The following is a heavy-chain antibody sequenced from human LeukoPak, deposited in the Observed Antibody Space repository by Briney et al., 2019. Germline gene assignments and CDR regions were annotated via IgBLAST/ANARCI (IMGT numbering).Heavy chain of an antibody. D-gene: IGHD5-24*01. CDR3: ARDSGRGKRWLQFYFDY. CDR1: GFTFNSYA. J-gene: IGHJ4*02. Sequence: GGSLRLSCAASGFTFNSYAMHWVRQAPGKGLEWVAVISYDGSNKYYADSVKGRFTISRDNSKNTLYLQMNSLRAEDTAVYYCARDSGRGKRWLQFYFDYWGQGTLVTVSS. V-gene: IGHV3-30-3*01. CDR2: ISYDGSNK.